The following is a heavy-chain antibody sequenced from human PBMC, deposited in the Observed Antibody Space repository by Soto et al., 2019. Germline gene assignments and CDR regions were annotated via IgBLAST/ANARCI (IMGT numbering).Heavy chain of an antibody. D-gene: IGHD3-22*01. CDR3: VKDVGDYDSSGYSNWFDP. V-gene: IGHV3-64D*06. CDR2: ISSNGGST. Sequence: PGGSLRLSCSASGFTFSSYAMHWVRQAPGKGLEYVSAISSNGGSTYYADSVKGRFTISRDNSKNTLYLQMSSLRAEDTAVYYCVKDVGDYDSSGYSNWFDPWGQGTLVTVSS. CDR1: GFTFSSYA. J-gene: IGHJ5*02.